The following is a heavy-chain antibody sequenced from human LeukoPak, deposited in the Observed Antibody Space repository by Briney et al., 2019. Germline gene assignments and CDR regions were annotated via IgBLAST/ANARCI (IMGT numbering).Heavy chain of an antibody. V-gene: IGHV4-38-2*01. CDR2: IYHSGST. CDR3: ARHAPGRYWGAFDI. J-gene: IGHJ3*02. CDR1: GYSISSGYY. D-gene: IGHD1-26*01. Sequence: PSETLSLICAVSGYSISSGYYWGWIRQPPGKGLEWIGSIYHSGSTYYNPSLKSRVTISVDTSKNQFSLKLSSVTAADTAVYYCARHAPGRYWGAFDIWGQGTMVTVSS.